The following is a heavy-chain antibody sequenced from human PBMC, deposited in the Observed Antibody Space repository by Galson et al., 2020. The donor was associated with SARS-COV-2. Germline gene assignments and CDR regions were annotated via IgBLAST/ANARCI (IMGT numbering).Heavy chain of an antibody. D-gene: IGHD3-10*01. Sequence: GGSLRLSCAASGFTFSSYAMHWVRQAPGKGLEWVAVISYDGSNKYYADSVKGRFTISRDNSKNTLYLQMNSLRAEDTAVYYCASRGLLWFGELLEYWGQGTLVTVSS. CDR3: ASRGLLWFGELLEY. CDR1: GFTFSSYA. V-gene: IGHV3-30*01. CDR2: ISYDGSNK. J-gene: IGHJ4*02.